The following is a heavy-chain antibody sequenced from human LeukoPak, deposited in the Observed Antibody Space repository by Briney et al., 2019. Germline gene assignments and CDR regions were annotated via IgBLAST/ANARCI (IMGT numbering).Heavy chain of an antibody. CDR1: GFTFSSYW. D-gene: IGHD4-17*01. CDR3: ARDKPTNKHDYDNWFDP. Sequence: GGSLRLSCAASGFTFSSYWMSWVRQAPGKGLECVANIKQDGSEKYYVDSVKGRFTISRDNAKNSLYLQMNSLRAEDTAVYYCARDKPTNKHDYDNWFDPWGQGTLVTVSS. J-gene: IGHJ5*02. CDR2: IKQDGSEK. V-gene: IGHV3-7*01.